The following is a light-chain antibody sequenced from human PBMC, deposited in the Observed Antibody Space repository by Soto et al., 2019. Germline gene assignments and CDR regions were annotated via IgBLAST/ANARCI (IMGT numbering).Light chain of an antibody. CDR2: DVS. J-gene: IGLJ2*01. CDR3: CSYSGSDSLL. V-gene: IGLV2-11*01. Sequence: QSALTQPRSVSGSPGESVTISCSGTSSDVGSYNYVSWYQQYPRKAPKVMIYDVSERPSEVPVRFSGSKSGNTASLTISGLQAEDEAEYFCCSYSGSDSLLFGGGTKVTVL. CDR1: SSDVGSYNY.